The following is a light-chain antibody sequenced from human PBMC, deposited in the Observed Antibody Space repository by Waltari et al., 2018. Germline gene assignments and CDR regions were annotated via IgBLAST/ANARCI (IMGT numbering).Light chain of an antibody. V-gene: IGKV3-11*01. CDR2: DAS. CDR1: QSVSSY. Sequence: EIVLTQSPATLSLSPGERATLSCRASQSVSSYLAWYQQKPGQAPRLLIYDASNRATGIPARFSGSGSGTDFTLTISSLEPEDVAVYYCQQRSNWPPRFLFGGGTKVEIK. J-gene: IGKJ4*01. CDR3: QQRSNWPPRFL.